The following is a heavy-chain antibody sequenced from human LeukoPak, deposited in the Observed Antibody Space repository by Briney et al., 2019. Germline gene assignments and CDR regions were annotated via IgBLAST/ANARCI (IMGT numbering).Heavy chain of an antibody. D-gene: IGHD3-22*01. CDR3: ARVSPYYYDSSGYYFARWFDP. CDR1: GYTFTSYG. Sequence: ASVKASCKASGYTFTSYGISWVRQAPGQGLEWMGWISAYNGNTNYAQKLQGRVTMTTDTSTSTAYMELRSLRSDDTAVYYCARVSPYYYDSSGYYFARWFDPWGQGTLVTVSS. CDR2: ISAYNGNT. V-gene: IGHV1-18*01. J-gene: IGHJ5*02.